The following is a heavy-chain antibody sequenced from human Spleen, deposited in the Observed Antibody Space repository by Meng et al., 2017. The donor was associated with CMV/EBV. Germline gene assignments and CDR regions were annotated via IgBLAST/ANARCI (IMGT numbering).Heavy chain of an antibody. CDR2: ISWNSDSI. D-gene: IGHD3-3*01. Sequence: GGSLRLSCAASGFTFDDHAMHWVRQGPGKGLEWVSGISWNSDSIAYADSVRGRFTISRDNAKNSLYLKMHSLRADDTALYYCARDIRAYDFWTMDVWGQGTTVTVSS. J-gene: IGHJ6*02. CDR3: ARDIRAYDFWTMDV. CDR1: GFTFDDHA. V-gene: IGHV3-9*01.